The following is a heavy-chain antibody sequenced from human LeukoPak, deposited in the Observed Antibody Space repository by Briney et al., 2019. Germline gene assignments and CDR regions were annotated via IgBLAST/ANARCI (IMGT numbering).Heavy chain of an antibody. CDR2: INPNSGGT. V-gene: IGHV1-2*02. D-gene: IGHD6-13*01. Sequence: ASVKVSCKASGYTFTGYYMHWVRQAPGQGLEWMGWINPNSGGTNYAQKFQGRVTMTRDTSISTAYMELSRLRSDDTAVYYCARDWGIAAADKLDYWGQGTLVTVSS. CDR3: ARDWGIAAADKLDY. CDR1: GYTFTGYY. J-gene: IGHJ4*02.